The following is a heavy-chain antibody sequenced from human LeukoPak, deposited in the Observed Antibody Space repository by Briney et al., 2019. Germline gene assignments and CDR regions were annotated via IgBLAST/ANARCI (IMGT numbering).Heavy chain of an antibody. Sequence: SETLSLTCAVYGGSFSGYYWGWIRQPPGKGLEWIGEINHSGSTNYNPSLKSRVTISVDTSKNQFSLKLSSVTAADTAVYYCARWAAGPMVRGVTAKFYYMDVWGKGTTVTVSS. CDR2: INHSGST. CDR3: ARWAAGPMVRGVTAKFYYMDV. D-gene: IGHD3-10*01. J-gene: IGHJ6*03. CDR1: GGSFSGYY. V-gene: IGHV4-34*01.